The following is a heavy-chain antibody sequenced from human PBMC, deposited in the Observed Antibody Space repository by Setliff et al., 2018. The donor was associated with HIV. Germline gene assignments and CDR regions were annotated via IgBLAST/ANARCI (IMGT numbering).Heavy chain of an antibody. J-gene: IGHJ6*03. CDR2: IIPSFNTA. CDR3: ARIVRPSYYYYYYMDV. V-gene: IGHV1-69*13. CDR1: GGTFSSYA. Sequence: RASVKVSCKASGGTFSSYAISWVRQAPGQGLEWMGGIIPSFNTANYAQKFQGRVTITADESTSTAYMELSSLRSEDTAVYYCARIVRPSYYYYYYMDVWGKGTTVTVSS. D-gene: IGHD3-10*02.